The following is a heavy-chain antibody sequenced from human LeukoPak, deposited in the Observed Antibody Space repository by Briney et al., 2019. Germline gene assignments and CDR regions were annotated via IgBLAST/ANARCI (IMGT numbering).Heavy chain of an antibody. D-gene: IGHD6-25*01. V-gene: IGHV3-21*01. CDR3: ARDGSGFYYYYYMDV. Sequence: GGSLRLSCAASGFTFTDYSMTWVRQAPGKGLEWVASISTVSTYTFYSDSVKGRFTISRDNVKNTLYLQMSSLSAEDTAVYYCARDGSGFYYYYYMDVWGRGTTVTVSS. J-gene: IGHJ6*03. CDR1: GFTFTDYS. CDR2: ISTVSTYT.